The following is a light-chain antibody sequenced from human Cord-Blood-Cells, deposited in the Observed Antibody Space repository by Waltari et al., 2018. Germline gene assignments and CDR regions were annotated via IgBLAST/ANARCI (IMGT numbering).Light chain of an antibody. V-gene: IGLV2-14*01. Sequence: QSALTQPASVSGSPGQSITISCTGTSSDVGGYNYVSWYQQHPGKAPQLMIYDVSHRPSGVSNRFSGSKSGSTASLTISGLQADDEADYYCSSYTSSSTWVFGGGTKLTVL. CDR2: DVS. CDR1: SSDVGGYNY. J-gene: IGLJ3*02. CDR3: SSYTSSSTWV.